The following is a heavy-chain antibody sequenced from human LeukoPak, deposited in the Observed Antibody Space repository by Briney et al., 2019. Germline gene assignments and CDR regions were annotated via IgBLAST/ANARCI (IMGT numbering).Heavy chain of an antibody. D-gene: IGHD2-2*01. J-gene: IGHJ4*02. V-gene: IGHV3-64D*06. CDR3: VTDPHCSGTTCYQPFDS. CDR2: ISSNGGST. Sequence: QPGGSLRLSCSASGFTFNSHAMHWVRQAPGKGLEYVSTISSNGGSTYYADSVKGRFTISRDNSKNTLSLQMRSLRVEDTAVCHCVTDPHCSGTTCYQPFDSWGQGTLVTVSS. CDR1: GFTFNSHA.